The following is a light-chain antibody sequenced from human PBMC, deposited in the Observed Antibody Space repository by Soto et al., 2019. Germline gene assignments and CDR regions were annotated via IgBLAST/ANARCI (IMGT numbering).Light chain of an antibody. Sequence: QSALTQPASVSGSPGQSITISCTGTSSDIGGYNYVSWYQQLPGKVPKLIIYDVSNRPSGVSDRFSGSKSGNAASLTISGLQAEDEADYYCSSYTSTSTLDAFGTGTKLTVL. J-gene: IGLJ1*01. CDR3: SSYTSTSTLDA. V-gene: IGLV2-14*03. CDR1: SSDIGGYNY. CDR2: DVS.